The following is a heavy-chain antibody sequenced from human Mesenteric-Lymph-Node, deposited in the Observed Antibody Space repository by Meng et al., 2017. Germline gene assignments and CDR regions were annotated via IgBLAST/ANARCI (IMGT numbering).Heavy chain of an antibody. Sequence: QTLSLTCTFSGFSLSTSGMCVSWIRRPPGKALEWLALIDWDDDKYYSTSLKTRLTISKGTSKNQVVLTMTNMDPVDTSTYYCARLQGFKRGYYDYWGQGTLVTVSS. V-gene: IGHV2-70*01. CDR3: ARLQGFKRGYYDY. J-gene: IGHJ4*02. CDR1: GFSLSTSGMC. CDR2: IDWDDDK. D-gene: IGHD5-12*01.